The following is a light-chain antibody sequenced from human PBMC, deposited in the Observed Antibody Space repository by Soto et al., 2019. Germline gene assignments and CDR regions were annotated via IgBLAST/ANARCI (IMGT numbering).Light chain of an antibody. Sequence: DIVMTQSPDSLAVSLGERATINCKSSQTVLYSYNNNNYLAWYQHKPGQPPRLLIYWASTRESGVPDRFSGSGSGTDFTLTISSLQAEDVAVYYCQQYYSVPYTFGQGTKLEIK. V-gene: IGKV4-1*01. J-gene: IGKJ2*01. CDR2: WAS. CDR1: QTVLYSYNNNNY. CDR3: QQYYSVPYT.